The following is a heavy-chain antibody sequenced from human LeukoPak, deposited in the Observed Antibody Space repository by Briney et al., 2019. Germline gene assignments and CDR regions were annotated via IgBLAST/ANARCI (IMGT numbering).Heavy chain of an antibody. D-gene: IGHD5/OR15-5a*01. CDR1: GFTFRDYD. J-gene: IGHJ3*02. CDR2: IGIGDDT. Sequence: GGSLRLSCTASGFTFRDYDMHWVRQVPGRDLEWISAIGIGDDTHYPDSVKGRFTISRENAKNSLYLQMNTLRDGDTAVYYCIRGGIRVSGIDAFDIWGQGTMVTVSS. CDR3: IRGGIRVSGIDAFDI. V-gene: IGHV3-13*04.